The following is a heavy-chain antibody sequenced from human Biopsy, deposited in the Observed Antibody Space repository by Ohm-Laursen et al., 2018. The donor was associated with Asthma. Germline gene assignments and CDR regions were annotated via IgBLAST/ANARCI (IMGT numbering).Heavy chain of an antibody. V-gene: IGHV3-30*03. Sequence: SLRLPCAASGFTFSSYAMSWVRQAPGKGLEWVAVISYDGSNKYYADSVKGRFTISRDNSKNTLYLQMNSLRSEDTAVYYCARDFLFQHGSSWYYYYYGMDVWGQGTTVTVSS. CDR3: ARDFLFQHGSSWYYYYYGMDV. CDR1: GFTFSSYA. D-gene: IGHD6-13*01. J-gene: IGHJ6*02. CDR2: ISYDGSNK.